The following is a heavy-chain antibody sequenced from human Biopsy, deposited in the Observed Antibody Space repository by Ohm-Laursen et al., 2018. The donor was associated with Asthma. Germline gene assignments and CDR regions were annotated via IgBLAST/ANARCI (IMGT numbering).Heavy chain of an antibody. Sequence: GSLRLSCTASGFSFSDYYMTWMRQAPGKGLEWVSSISNSGSTKYPAESVQGRFTISRDNTQKSLFLQMNSLRAEDTAIYYCARAYGGNFFSGAFDIWGQGTMVTVSS. CDR2: ISNSGSTK. V-gene: IGHV3-11*01. J-gene: IGHJ3*02. CDR3: ARAYGGNFFSGAFDI. D-gene: IGHD4-23*01. CDR1: GFSFSDYY.